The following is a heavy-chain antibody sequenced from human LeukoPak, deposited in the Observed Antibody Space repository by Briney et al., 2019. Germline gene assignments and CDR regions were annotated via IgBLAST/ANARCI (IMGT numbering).Heavy chain of an antibody. CDR3: ARHNGFDRGYYYYMDV. J-gene: IGHJ6*03. CDR2: VYTSGIT. Sequence: PSETLSLTCTVSGGFINSYYGSWIRQPAGKGLEWIGRVYTSGITNYNPSLKSRITMSVDTSKNQFSLKLTSVTAADTAVYYCARHNGFDRGYYYYMDVWGKGTTVTVSS. CDR1: GGFINSYY. V-gene: IGHV4-4*07. D-gene: IGHD3-9*01.